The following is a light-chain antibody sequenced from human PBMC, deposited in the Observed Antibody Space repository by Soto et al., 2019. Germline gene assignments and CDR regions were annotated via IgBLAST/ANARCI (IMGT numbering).Light chain of an antibody. J-gene: IGKJ5*01. CDR2: GAS. V-gene: IGKV3-15*01. CDR3: HQYNIWSSIT. Sequence: EIVMTQSPATLSASPGERATLSCRASQSISSKVGWYQQKPGKAPRRLIYGASTRATGVPPRFSGSGSGTEFTLTISSRQSEDFAAYDCHQYNIWSSITFGQGTQLEIK. CDR1: QSISSK.